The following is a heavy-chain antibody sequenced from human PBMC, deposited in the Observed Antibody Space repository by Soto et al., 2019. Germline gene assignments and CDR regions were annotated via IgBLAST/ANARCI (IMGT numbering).Heavy chain of an antibody. Sequence: SLSPSCEATGCTLPTKTKERVRPEAGKGLGWASSISISSSDRYYADSVRGRFTISRDNANNALYLQMNSLRADDAAVFFCLRGMTLLFGGQWTPVTVSS. J-gene: IGHJ4*03. V-gene: IGHV3-21*06. D-gene: IGHD2-8*01. CDR3: LRGMTLLF. CDR1: GCTLPTKT. CDR2: ISISSSDR.